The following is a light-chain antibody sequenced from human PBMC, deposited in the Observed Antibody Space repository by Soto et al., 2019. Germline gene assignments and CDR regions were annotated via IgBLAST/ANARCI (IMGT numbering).Light chain of an antibody. V-gene: IGKV3-15*01. J-gene: IGKJ3*01. CDR1: QSVRKN. CDR3: QQYNSYPFT. CDR2: GTS. Sequence: PGETATLSCRASQSVRKNLAWYQQKPGQAPRLLIYGTSNRATGIPDRISGSGSGTEFTLTISSLQPDDFATYYCQQYNSYPFTFGPGTKVDIK.